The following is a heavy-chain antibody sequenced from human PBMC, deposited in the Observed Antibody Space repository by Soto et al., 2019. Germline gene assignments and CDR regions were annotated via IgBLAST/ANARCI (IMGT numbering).Heavy chain of an antibody. V-gene: IGHV3-48*01. CDR1: GFTFSSYS. J-gene: IGHJ5*02. Sequence: EVQLVESGGGLVQPGGSLRLSCAASGFTFSSYSMNWVRQAPGKGLEWVSYISSSSTIYYADSVKGRFTISRDNAKNSLYLQMNSLRAEDTAVYYCARDISFDPWGQGTLVTVSS. CDR2: ISSSSTI. CDR3: ARDISFDP. D-gene: IGHD3-3*02.